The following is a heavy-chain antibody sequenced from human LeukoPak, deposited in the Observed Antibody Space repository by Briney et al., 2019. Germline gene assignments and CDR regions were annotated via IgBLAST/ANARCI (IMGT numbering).Heavy chain of an antibody. D-gene: IGHD6-19*01. Sequence: PGGSLRLSCAASGFTVSSNYMSWVRQVPGKGLEWVSVIYSGGSTYYADSVKGRFTISRDNSKNTLYLQMNRLRGEDTAVYYCARVPYSSGWSFDYWGQGTLVTVSS. CDR1: GFTVSSNY. V-gene: IGHV3-53*01. CDR3: ARVPYSSGWSFDY. J-gene: IGHJ4*02. CDR2: IYSGGST.